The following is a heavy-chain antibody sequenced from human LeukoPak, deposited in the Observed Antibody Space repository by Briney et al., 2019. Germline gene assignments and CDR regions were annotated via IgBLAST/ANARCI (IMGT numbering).Heavy chain of an antibody. CDR2: ISRSSSYI. CDR1: GFTFSSYS. D-gene: IGHD1-7*01. CDR3: ARVKPVYNWNSNDAFDI. V-gene: IGHV3-21*01. J-gene: IGHJ3*02. Sequence: GGSLRLSCAASGFTFSSYSMNWVRQAPGKGLEWVSSISRSSSYIYYADSVKGRFTISRDNAKNSLYLQMNSLRAEDTAVYYCARVKPVYNWNSNDAFDIWGQGTTVTVSS.